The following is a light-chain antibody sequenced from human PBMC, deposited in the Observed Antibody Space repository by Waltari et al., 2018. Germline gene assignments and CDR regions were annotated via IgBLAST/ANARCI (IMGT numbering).Light chain of an antibody. CDR1: QSVLYNSNSKNY. Sequence: DIVMTQSPDSLALSLGERVTIKCKSSQSVLYNSNSKNYLAWYQQKPGQPPKLLISWASTRESGFPDRFSGSGSGTDFTLIISNLQAEDVAVYYCQQYYNIPRTFGQGTKLEI. J-gene: IGKJ2*01. CDR3: QQYYNIPRT. CDR2: WAS. V-gene: IGKV4-1*01.